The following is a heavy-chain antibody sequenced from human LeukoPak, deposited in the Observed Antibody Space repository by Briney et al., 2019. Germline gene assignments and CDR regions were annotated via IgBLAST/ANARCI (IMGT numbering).Heavy chain of an antibody. D-gene: IGHD3-10*01. V-gene: IGHV1-18*01. Sequence: ASVKVSCKASGYTFTSYGISWVRQAPGQGLEWMGWISAYNGNTDYAQKLQGRVTMTTDTSTSTAYMELRSLRSDDTAVYYCARDPPITFPSLTYYYGPGSYYNAASVDYWGQGTLVTVSS. J-gene: IGHJ4*02. CDR1: GYTFTSYG. CDR3: ARDPPITFPSLTYYYGPGSYYNAASVDY. CDR2: ISAYNGNT.